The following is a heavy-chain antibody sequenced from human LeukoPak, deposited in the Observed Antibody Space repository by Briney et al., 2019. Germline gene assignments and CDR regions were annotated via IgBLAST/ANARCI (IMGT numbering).Heavy chain of an antibody. Sequence: GESLRLSCAASGFTFSSYSMNWVRQAPGKGPEWVSSISGSSTYIDYADSVKGRFTISRDNAKNALYLQMDSPRAEDTAVYYCARDHSSGRYFDYWGQGTLVTVSS. V-gene: IGHV3-21*01. D-gene: IGHD3-22*01. CDR3: ARDHSSGRYFDY. J-gene: IGHJ4*02. CDR2: ISGSSTYI. CDR1: GFTFSSYS.